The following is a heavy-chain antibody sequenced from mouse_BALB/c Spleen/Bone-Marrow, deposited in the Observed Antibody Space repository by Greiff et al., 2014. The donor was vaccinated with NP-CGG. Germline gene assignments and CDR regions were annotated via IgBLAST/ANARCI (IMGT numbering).Heavy chain of an antibody. Sequence: VQVVESGAELMKPGASVKISCMATGYTFSNYWIEWVKQRPGHGLEWIGEILPGSGSTDYNENFKGKATFTADTSSNTAYMHLSSLTSADSAVYYYARVIYWYFDVWGAGTTVTVSS. CDR3: ARVIYWYFDV. V-gene: IGHV1-9*01. CDR2: ILPGSGST. J-gene: IGHJ1*01. CDR1: GYTFSNYW.